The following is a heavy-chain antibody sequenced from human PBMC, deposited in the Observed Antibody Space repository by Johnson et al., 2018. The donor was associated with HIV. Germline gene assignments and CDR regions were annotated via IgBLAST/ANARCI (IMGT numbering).Heavy chain of an antibody. CDR3: ARGGGSSVAFDI. V-gene: IGHV3-30*02. CDR2: IRFDGSNK. CDR1: GFTFSSFG. Sequence: QVQLVESGGGVVQPGGSLRLSCAASGFTFSSFGMHWVRQAPGKGLEWVAFIRFDGSNKYYADSVKGRFTISRDNSKNTLYLQMNSLRAEDTAVYYCARGGGSSVAFDIWGQGTMVTVSS. J-gene: IGHJ3*02. D-gene: IGHD1-26*01.